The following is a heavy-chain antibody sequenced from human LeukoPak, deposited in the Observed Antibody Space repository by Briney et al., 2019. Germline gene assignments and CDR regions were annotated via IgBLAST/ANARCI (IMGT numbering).Heavy chain of an antibody. V-gene: IGHV6-1*01. CDR1: GDTVSSNSAA. CDR2: TYYRSKWYN. Sequence: PSQTLSLTCAISGDTVSSNSAAWDWIRQSPSRGLEWLGRTYYRSKWYNDYAVSVKSRITINPDTSKNQFSLHLNAVTPEDTAVYYCVRELYFGSGTYYPAFDSWGQGTLVTVSS. D-gene: IGHD3-10*01. J-gene: IGHJ4*02. CDR3: VRELYFGSGTYYPAFDS.